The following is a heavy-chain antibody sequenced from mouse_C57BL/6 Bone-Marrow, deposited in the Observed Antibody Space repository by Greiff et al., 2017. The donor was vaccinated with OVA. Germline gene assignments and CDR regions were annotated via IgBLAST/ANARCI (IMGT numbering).Heavy chain of an antibody. CDR1: GYSFTDYS. D-gene: IGHD1-1*02. CDR3: VRGGYGAFAY. V-gene: IGHV1S135*01. Sequence: EVQLQQSGPELVKPGASVKVSCKASGYSFTDYSLYWVKQSHGKSLEWIGYIYPNNGGSSYNQKFKGKATLTVDKSSSTAFMHLNSLTSEDSAVYYCVRGGYGAFAYWGQGTLVTVSA. CDR2: IYPNNGGS. J-gene: IGHJ3*01.